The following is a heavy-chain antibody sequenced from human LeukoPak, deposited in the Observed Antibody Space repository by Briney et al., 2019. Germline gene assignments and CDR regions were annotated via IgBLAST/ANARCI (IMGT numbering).Heavy chain of an antibody. CDR3: ARDSLRFSGP. CDR1: GFTFSYYN. J-gene: IGHJ5*02. V-gene: IGHV3-11*01. Sequence: GGAMILSYAASGFTFSYYNMSGIRQARGKGLAWVSYISSSGSTIYYADSVTGRFTISRDNAKNSLYLQMNSLRAEDTAVYYCARDSLRFSGPWGQGTLVTVSS. D-gene: IGHD3-3*01. CDR2: ISSSGSTI.